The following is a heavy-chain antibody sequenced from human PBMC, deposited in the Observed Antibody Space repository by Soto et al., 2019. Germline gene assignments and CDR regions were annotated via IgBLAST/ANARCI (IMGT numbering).Heavy chain of an antibody. CDR1: GGTFYSYS. Sequence: QVQLVQSGAEVKKPGSSVRVSCKASGGTFYSYSFSWVRQAPGQGLEWMGGIIPVFGTTHYAQKFQGRITITADKSTGTAYMELSILRSGDTAVYYCAIDERSGSGWRDSWGQGTLVTVSS. CDR3: AIDERSGSGWRDS. D-gene: IGHD6-19*01. V-gene: IGHV1-69*06. CDR2: IIPVFGTT. J-gene: IGHJ4*02.